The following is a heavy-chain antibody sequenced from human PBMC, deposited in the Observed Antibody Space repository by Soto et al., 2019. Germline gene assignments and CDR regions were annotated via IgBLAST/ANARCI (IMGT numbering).Heavy chain of an antibody. CDR2: IIPMFGTG. CDR1: GGTFSSYG. D-gene: IGHD5-18*01. Sequence: QVQLVQSGAEVKKPGSSVKVSCKASGGTFSSYGISWVRQAPGQGLGWMGGIIPMFGTGSYAQKFQGRVTITADESTTTVNMDLSSLGAEDTAVYYCARHLSQRGYSYGFDYWGQGTLVIVSS. CDR3: ARHLSQRGYSYGFDY. J-gene: IGHJ4*02. V-gene: IGHV1-69*01.